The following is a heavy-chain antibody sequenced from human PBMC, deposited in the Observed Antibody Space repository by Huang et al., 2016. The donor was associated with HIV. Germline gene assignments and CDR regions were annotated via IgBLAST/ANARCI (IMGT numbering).Heavy chain of an antibody. D-gene: IGHD1-1*01. J-gene: IGHJ6*02. CDR3: TRESTCGDNCGGMDV. CDR2: ISSSSRYI. Sequence: AASGFTFSSYNMNWVRQAPGKGLEWVSSISSSSRYIYYADSVKGRFTISRDHAGRSLYLQMHSLRAVGTAVYYCTRESTCGDNCGGMDVWGQGTTVTVSS. CDR1: GFTFSSYN. V-gene: IGHV3-21*01.